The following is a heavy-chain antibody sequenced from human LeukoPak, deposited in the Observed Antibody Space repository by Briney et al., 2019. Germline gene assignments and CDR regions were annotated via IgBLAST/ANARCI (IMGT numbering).Heavy chain of an antibody. CDR1: GFTFSDYN. Sequence: GGSLRLSCAASGFTFSDYNMNWVRQAPGKGLEWVSLISGSSSNVYYADSVKGRFTISRDNAKNSLYLQMKSLRVEDTAVYFCAREEGYSYGYGDYWGQGTLVTVSS. V-gene: IGHV3-48*04. CDR3: AREEGYSYGYGDY. D-gene: IGHD5-18*01. CDR2: ISGSSSNV. J-gene: IGHJ4*02.